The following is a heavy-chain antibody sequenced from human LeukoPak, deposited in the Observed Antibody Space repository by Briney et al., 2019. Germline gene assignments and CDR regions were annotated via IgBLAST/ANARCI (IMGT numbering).Heavy chain of an antibody. CDR3: ARDFADRSGYSDY. CDR1: GYTFTGYY. D-gene: IGHD5-18*01. J-gene: IGHJ4*02. Sequence: SVKVSCKASGYTFTGYYMHWVRQAPGQGLEWMGGIIPIFGTANYAQKLQGRVTITADESTSTAYMELSSLRSEDTAVYYCARDFADRSGYSDYWGQGTLVTVSP. CDR2: IIPIFGTA. V-gene: IGHV1-69*13.